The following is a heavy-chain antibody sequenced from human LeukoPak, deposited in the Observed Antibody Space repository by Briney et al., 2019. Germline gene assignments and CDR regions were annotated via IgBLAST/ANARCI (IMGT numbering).Heavy chain of an antibody. CDR3: ARHESRMVRGVIRN. CDR1: GGSISSSSYY. D-gene: IGHD3-10*01. CDR2: IYYSGST. Sequence: PSETLSLTCTVSGGSISSSSYYWGWIRQPPGKGLEWIGSIYYSGSTYYNPPLKSRVTISVDQSKNQFSLKLSSVTAADTAVYYCARHESRMVRGVIRNWGQGTLVTVSS. V-gene: IGHV4-39*01. J-gene: IGHJ4*02.